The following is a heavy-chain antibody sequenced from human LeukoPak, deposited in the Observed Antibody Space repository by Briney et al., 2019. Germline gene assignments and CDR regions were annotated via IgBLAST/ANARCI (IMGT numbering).Heavy chain of an antibody. CDR3: ARVLSSGWAGFDY. J-gene: IGHJ4*02. V-gene: IGHV4-59*01. CDR2: IYYSGTT. Sequence: SETLSLTCTVSGGSISNYYWTWIRQPPGKGLEWIAHIYYSGTTNYNPSLKSRVTISVDTSKNQFSLKLTSVTAADTAVYYCARVLSSGWAGFDYWGQGTLVTVSS. D-gene: IGHD6-19*01. CDR1: GGSISNYY.